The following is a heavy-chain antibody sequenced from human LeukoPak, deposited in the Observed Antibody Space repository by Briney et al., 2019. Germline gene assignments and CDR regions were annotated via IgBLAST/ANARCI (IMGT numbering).Heavy chain of an antibody. CDR3: AKVIVDYGDYVGFDY. D-gene: IGHD4-17*01. CDR2: ISGSGGST. CDR1: GFTFSSYA. Sequence: GGSLRLSCAASGFTFSSYAMSWVRQAPGRGLEWVSAISGSGGSTYYADSVKGRFTISRDNSKNTLYLQMNSLRAEDTAVYYCAKVIVDYGDYVGFDYWGQGTLVTVSS. V-gene: IGHV3-23*01. J-gene: IGHJ4*02.